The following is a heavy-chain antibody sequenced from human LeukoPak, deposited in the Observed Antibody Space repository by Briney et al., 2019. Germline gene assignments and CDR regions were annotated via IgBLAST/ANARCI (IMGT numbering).Heavy chain of an antibody. J-gene: IGHJ3*02. CDR1: GGSFSGYY. CDR2: INHSGST. CDR3: ARDTVTTGGAFDI. V-gene: IGHV4-34*01. Sequence: SETLSLTCAVYGGSFSGYYWSWIRQPPGKGLEWIGEINHSGSTNYNPSLKSRVTISVDTSKNQFSLKLSSVTAADTAVYYCARDTVTTGGAFDIWGQGTMVTVSS. D-gene: IGHD4-17*01.